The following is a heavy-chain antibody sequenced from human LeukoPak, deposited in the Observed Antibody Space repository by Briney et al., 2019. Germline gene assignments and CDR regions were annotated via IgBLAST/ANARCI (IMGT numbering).Heavy chain of an antibody. CDR3: AKDDVTMVRGVPRAFDY. J-gene: IGHJ4*02. CDR1: GFTFSSYA. V-gene: IGHV3-23*01. CDR2: ISGSGGST. Sequence: GGSLRLSCAASGFTFSSYAMSWVRQAPGKGLEWVSAISGSGGSTYYADSVKGRFTISRDNSKNTLYLQMNSLRAEDTAVYYCAKDDVTMVRGVPRAFDYWGQGTLVTVSS. D-gene: IGHD3-10*01.